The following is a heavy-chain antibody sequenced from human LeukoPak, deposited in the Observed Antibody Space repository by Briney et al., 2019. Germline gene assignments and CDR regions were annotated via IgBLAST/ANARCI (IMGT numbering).Heavy chain of an antibody. CDR2: IYYSGST. V-gene: IGHV4-31*03. CDR3: ARDDGGSSSRFDY. D-gene: IGHD3-16*01. CDR1: GGSISSGGYY. J-gene: IGHJ4*01. Sequence: SETLSLTCTVSGGSISSGGYYWSWIRQHPGKGLEWIGYIYYSGSTYYNPSLKSRVTISVDTSKNQFSLKLSSVTAADTAVYYCARDDGGSSSRFDYWGHGTLVTVSS.